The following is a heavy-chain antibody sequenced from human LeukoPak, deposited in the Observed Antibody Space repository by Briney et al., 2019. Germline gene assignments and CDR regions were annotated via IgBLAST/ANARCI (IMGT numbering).Heavy chain of an antibody. J-gene: IGHJ5*02. CDR1: GGSISSSSYY. CDR2: IYTSGST. D-gene: IGHD2-2*01. CDR3: ARGYCSSTSCYWDNWFDP. Sequence: SETLSLTCTVSGGSISSSSYYWGWIRQPPGKGLEWIGRIYTSGSTNYNPSLKSRVTISVDTSKNQFSLKLSSVTAADTAVYYCARGYCSSTSCYWDNWFDPWGQGTLVTVSS. V-gene: IGHV4-61*02.